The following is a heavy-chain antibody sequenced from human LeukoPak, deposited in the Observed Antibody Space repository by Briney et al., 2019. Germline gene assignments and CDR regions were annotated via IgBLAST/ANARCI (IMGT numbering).Heavy chain of an antibody. V-gene: IGHV1-2*06. CDR3: ARDVSGVLWFGELWSPNYYFDY. Sequence: ASVKVSCKASGYTFTGYYMHWVRQAPGQGLEWMGRINPNSGGTNYAQKFQGRVTMTRDTSISTAYMELSRLRSDDTAVYYCARDVSGVLWFGELWSPNYYFDYWGQGTLVIVSS. J-gene: IGHJ4*02. CDR2: INPNSGGT. D-gene: IGHD3-10*01. CDR1: GYTFTGYY.